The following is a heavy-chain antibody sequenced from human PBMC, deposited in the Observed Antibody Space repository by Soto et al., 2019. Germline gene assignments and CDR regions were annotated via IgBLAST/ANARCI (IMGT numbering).Heavy chain of an antibody. Sequence: EVQVLESGGGLVQPGGSLRLSCAASGFTFSNYAMSWVRQAPGKGLEWVSSISGSGGTTYYADSVEGRLTLSRDNSKDTLYLQMNSLRVEDTAVYYCAKNNMGYYLDYWGQGTLVTVSS. CDR1: GFTFSNYA. CDR3: AKNNMGYYLDY. CDR2: ISGSGGTT. J-gene: IGHJ4*02. D-gene: IGHD3-10*01. V-gene: IGHV3-23*01.